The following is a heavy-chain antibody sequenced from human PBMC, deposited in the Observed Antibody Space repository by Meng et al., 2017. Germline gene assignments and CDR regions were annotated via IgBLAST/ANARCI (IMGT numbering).Heavy chain of an antibody. CDR1: GYTFTSYD. CDR2: LNPNSGGT. Sequence: ASVKVSCKASGYTFTSYDINWVRQAPGQGLEWMGWLNPNSGGTNYSQKFQGRVTMTRDTSISTAYMELSKLRSDSTAVYYCANYREQWLARTDLSYLFDYWGQGTLVTVSS. D-gene: IGHD6-19*01. V-gene: IGHV1-2*02. J-gene: IGHJ4*02. CDR3: ANYREQWLARTDLSYLFDY.